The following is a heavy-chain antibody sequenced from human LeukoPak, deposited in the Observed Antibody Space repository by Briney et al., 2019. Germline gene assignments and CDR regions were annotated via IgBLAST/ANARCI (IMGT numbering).Heavy chain of an antibody. CDR2: IKSKTDGGTT. V-gene: IGHV3-15*01. Sequence: GASLRLSCAASGFTFSNYAMSWVRQAPGKGLEWVGRIKSKTDGGTTDYAAPVKGRFTISRDDSKNTLYLQMNSLKTEDTAVYYCTSGGAHYDYVWGSYRVDYWGQGTLVTVSS. CDR1: GFTFSNYA. CDR3: TSGGAHYDYVWGSYRVDY. D-gene: IGHD3-16*02. J-gene: IGHJ4*02.